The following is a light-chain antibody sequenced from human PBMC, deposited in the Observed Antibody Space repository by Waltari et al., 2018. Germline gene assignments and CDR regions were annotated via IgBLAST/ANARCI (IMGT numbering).Light chain of an antibody. V-gene: IGKV1-39*01. CDR2: AAS. CDR3: QQIKITPWT. CDR1: QSIGTY. Sequence: EIQMTQSPSSLSASVGDTVTITCRASQSIGTYVNWYQHKPGKAPKVLIYAASSLHSGVPARFSGSASGTDFTLTIISLQPDDFGTYYCQQIKITPWTFGQGTKVEIK. J-gene: IGKJ1*01.